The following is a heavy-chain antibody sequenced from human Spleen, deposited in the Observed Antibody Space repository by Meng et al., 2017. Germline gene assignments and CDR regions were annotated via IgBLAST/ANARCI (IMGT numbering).Heavy chain of an antibody. V-gene: IGHV4-34*01. CDR1: GGSFSGYY. D-gene: IGHD5-24*01. CDR3: ARDKGKMATIPHFDC. CDR2: INHSGST. J-gene: IGHJ4*02. Sequence: SETLSLTCAVYGGSFSGYYWNWIRQPPGKGLEWIGEINHSGSTNYNPSLKSRVTMSVDTSKNQFSLKLSSVTAADTAVYYCARDKGKMATIPHFDCWGQGTLVTVSS.